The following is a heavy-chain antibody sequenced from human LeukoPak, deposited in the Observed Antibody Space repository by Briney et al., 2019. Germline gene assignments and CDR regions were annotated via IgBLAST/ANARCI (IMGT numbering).Heavy chain of an antibody. CDR1: GFTFANYA. Sequence: PGGSLRLSCAASGFTFANYAMYWVRHAPGKGLEWVSGISWNSGNTDYADSVKGRFTISRDNAKNSLYLQMNSLRVEDTALYYCAKSGQYCSGGSCQNWFDPWGQGTLVTVSS. CDR3: AKSGQYCSGGSCQNWFDP. D-gene: IGHD2-15*01. V-gene: IGHV3-9*01. J-gene: IGHJ5*02. CDR2: ISWNSGNT.